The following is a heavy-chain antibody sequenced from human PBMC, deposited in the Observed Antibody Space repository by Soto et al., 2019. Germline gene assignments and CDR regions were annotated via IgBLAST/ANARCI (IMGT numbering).Heavy chain of an antibody. V-gene: IGHV4-34*01. CDR3: ARGLITGSHYSGGWYYFDS. Sequence: QLQLQQSGAGLLKPSETLSLTCAVYGESFSGYIWTWIRQTPGKGLQWIGQINHSGSASYIPSLKSRVTISVLSSNSQFPLELSSVTAADTAVYYCARGLITGSHYSGGWYYFDSWGQVTQVTVSS. J-gene: IGHJ4*02. CDR2: INHSGSA. D-gene: IGHD6-19*01. CDR1: GESFSGYI.